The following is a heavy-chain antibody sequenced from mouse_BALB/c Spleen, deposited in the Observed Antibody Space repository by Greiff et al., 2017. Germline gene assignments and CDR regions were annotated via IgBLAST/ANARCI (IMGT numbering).Heavy chain of an antibody. J-gene: IGHJ3*01. CDR1: GYSITSDYA. CDR2: ISYSGST. D-gene: IGHD2-1*01. CDR3: ARWDGNYPFAY. Sequence: VQLKESGPGLVKPSQSLSLTCTVTGYSITSDYAWYWIRQFPGNILEWMGYISYSGSTSYNPSLKSRITITRDTSKNQFFLQLNSVTTEDTATYYCARWDGNYPFAYWGQGTLVTVSA. V-gene: IGHV3-2*02.